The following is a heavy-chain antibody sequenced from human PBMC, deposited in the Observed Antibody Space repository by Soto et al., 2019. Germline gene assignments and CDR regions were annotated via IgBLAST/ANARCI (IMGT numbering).Heavy chain of an antibody. V-gene: IGHV3-30*18. CDR1: GFTFSSYG. D-gene: IGHD6-19*01. Sequence: GGSLRLSCAASGFTFSSYGMHWVRQAPGKGLEWVAVISYDGSNKYYADSVKGRFTISRDNSKNTLYLQMNSLRAEDTAVYYCAKDLGYSSAQDYWGQGTLVTVSS. J-gene: IGHJ4*02. CDR3: AKDLGYSSAQDY. CDR2: ISYDGSNK.